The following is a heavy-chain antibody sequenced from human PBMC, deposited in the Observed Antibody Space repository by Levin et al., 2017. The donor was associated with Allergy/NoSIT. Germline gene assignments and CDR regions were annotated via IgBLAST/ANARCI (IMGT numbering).Heavy chain of an antibody. J-gene: IGHJ6*02. CDR1: GFIFSDHY. CDR3: ARVGVGTGDYRAYYGMDV. V-gene: IGHV3-72*01. CDR2: SRNKANSYTT. D-gene: IGHD7-27*01. Sequence: PGGSLRLSCAVSGFIFSDHYMDWVRQAPGKGLEWVGRSRNKANSYTTEYAAAVKGRFIISRDDSKNSLELQMNSLQTEDTALYYCARVGVGTGDYRAYYGMDVWGQGTTVTVSS.